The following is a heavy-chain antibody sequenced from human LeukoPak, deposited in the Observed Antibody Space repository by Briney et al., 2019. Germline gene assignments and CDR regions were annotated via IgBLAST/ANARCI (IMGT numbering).Heavy chain of an antibody. D-gene: IGHD3-10*01. Sequence: GGSLRLSCAASGFTFSSYSMNWVRQAPGKGLEWVSSISSSSSYIYYADSVKGRFTISRDNAKNSLYLQMNSLRAEDTAVYYCARDATMVRGILPNLGHAFDIWGQGTMVTVSS. CDR3: ARDATMVRGILPNLGHAFDI. J-gene: IGHJ3*02. CDR2: ISSSSSYI. CDR1: GFTFSSYS. V-gene: IGHV3-21*01.